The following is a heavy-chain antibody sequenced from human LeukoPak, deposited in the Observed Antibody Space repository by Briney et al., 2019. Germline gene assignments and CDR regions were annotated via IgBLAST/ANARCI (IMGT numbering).Heavy chain of an antibody. CDR1: GGSFSIYY. Sequence: SETLSLTCTVSGGSFSIYYWSWIRQPAGKGLEWIGRIYTSGSTNYNPSLKSRVTMSVDTSKNQFSLKLSSVTAADTAVYYCARENFSCSGGSCYYYYYMDVWGKGTTVTISS. J-gene: IGHJ6*03. V-gene: IGHV4-4*07. CDR3: ARENFSCSGGSCYYYYYMDV. D-gene: IGHD2-15*01. CDR2: IYTSGST.